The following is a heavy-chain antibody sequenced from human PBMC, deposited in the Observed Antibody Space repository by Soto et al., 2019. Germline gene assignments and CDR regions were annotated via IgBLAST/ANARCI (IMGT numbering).Heavy chain of an antibody. D-gene: IGHD2-2*01. V-gene: IGHV1-69*13. CDR1: GGTFSSYA. Sequence: SVKVSCKASGGTFSSYAISWVRQAPGQGLEWMGGIIPIFGTANYAQKFQGRVTITADESTSTAYMELSSLRSEDTAVYYCARDSYPYCSSTSCYSLPYYYYGMDVWGQGTTVTVS. CDR2: IIPIFGTA. J-gene: IGHJ6*02. CDR3: ARDSYPYCSSTSCYSLPYYYYGMDV.